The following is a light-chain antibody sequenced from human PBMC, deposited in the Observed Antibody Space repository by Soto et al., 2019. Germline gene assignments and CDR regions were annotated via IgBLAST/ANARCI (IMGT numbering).Light chain of an antibody. V-gene: IGLV1-51*01. J-gene: IGLJ1*01. CDR1: SSNIGNNY. Sequence: QSVLTQPPSVSAAPGPKVTISCSGSSSNIGNNYVSWYQQLPGTAPKLLIYDNNKRPSGIPDRFSGSKSGTSATLGITGLQTGDEADYYCGTWDSSRGIFGTGTKVTVL. CDR2: DNN. CDR3: GTWDSSRGI.